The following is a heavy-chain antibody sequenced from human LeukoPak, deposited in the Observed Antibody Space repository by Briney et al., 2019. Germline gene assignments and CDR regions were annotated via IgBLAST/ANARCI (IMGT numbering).Heavy chain of an antibody. CDR1: GGSISSYY. D-gene: IGHD1-26*01. V-gene: IGHV4-59*01. J-gene: IGHJ4*02. CDR3: ARGGSYYAFDY. CDR2: IYYSGST. Sequence: SETLSLTCTVSGGSISSYYWSWIRQPPGKGREWIGYIYYSGSTNYNPSLKSRVTISVDTSKNQFSLKLSSVTAADTAVYYCARGGSYYAFDYWGQGTLVTVSS.